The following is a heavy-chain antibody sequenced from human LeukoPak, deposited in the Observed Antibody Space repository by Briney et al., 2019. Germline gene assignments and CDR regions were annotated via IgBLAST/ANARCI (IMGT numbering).Heavy chain of an antibody. CDR1: GYTFTSYA. V-gene: IGHV1-3*01. J-gene: IGHJ4*02. D-gene: IGHD3-9*01. Sequence: GDSVKDSCKASGYTFTSYAMHWVRQAPGQRLEWMGWINAGNGNTKYSQKFQGRVTITRDTSASTAYMELSSLRSEDTAVYYCARGGRRYFDYFDYWGQGTLVTVSS. CDR3: ARGGRRYFDYFDY. CDR2: INAGNGNT.